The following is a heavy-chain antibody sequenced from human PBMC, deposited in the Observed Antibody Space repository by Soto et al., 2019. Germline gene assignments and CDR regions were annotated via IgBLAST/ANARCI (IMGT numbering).Heavy chain of an antibody. CDR3: AKLGSSSWSPHYYFDY. CDR2: ITDSGDDT. V-gene: IGHV3-23*01. CDR1: GFTFNNYA. Sequence: EVQLLESGGGLVQPGGSLRLSCAASGFTFNNYAMGWVRQAPGKGLEWVSAITDSGDDTYYIDSVKGRFTISRDNPKSTLYLQMNSLRAEDTAIYYCAKLGSSSWSPHYYFDYWGQGTLVTFAS. J-gene: IGHJ4*02. D-gene: IGHD2-2*01.